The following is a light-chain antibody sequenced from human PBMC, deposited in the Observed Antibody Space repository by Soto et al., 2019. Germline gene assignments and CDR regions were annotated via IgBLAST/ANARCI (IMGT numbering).Light chain of an antibody. CDR2: EVS. Sequence: QSALTQPASVSGSPGQSITISCTGTSSDVGTYKYVSWYQQLPGKAPKLMIYEVSNRPSGVSNRFSGSKSANTASLTISGLQAEDEAHYYCSSYSSTWVFGGGTKLTVL. CDR1: SSDVGTYKY. J-gene: IGLJ3*02. V-gene: IGLV2-14*01. CDR3: SSYSSTWV.